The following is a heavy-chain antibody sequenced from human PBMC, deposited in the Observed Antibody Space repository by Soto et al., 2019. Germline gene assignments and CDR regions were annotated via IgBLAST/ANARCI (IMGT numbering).Heavy chain of an antibody. V-gene: IGHV4-39*01. CDR3: ARRGDYTVSQYYYGLDV. CDR1: GGSVTSTSFY. CDR2: TFYRGST. D-gene: IGHD4-4*01. J-gene: IGHJ6*02. Sequence: QLQLQESGPGLVNPSETLSLTCTVSGGSVTSTSFYWGWIRQPPGKGMEWIGSTFYRGSTYYNPSLKCRVTISVDTSKSQFSLKVFSVTAADAAVYYGARRGDYTVSQYYYGLDVWGQGTTVTVSS.